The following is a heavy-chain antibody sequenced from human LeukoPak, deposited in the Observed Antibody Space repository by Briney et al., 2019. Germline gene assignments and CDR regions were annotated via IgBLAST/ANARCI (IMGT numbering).Heavy chain of an antibody. D-gene: IGHD5-12*01. CDR1: GYSFTSYG. CDR2: ISAYNGNT. J-gene: IGHJ3*02. V-gene: IGHV1-18*01. CDR3: ARRRGYSGYDDAFDI. Sequence: ASVKVSCKASGYSFTSYGISWVRQAPGQGLEGMRWISAYNGNTNYAQKLQGRVTMTTDTSTSTAYMELRSLRSDDTAVYYCARRRGYSGYDDAFDIWGQGTMVTVSS.